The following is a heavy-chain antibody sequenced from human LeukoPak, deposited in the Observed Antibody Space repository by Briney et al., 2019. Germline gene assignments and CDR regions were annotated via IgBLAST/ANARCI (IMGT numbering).Heavy chain of an antibody. J-gene: IGHJ4*02. CDR2: VHYSEST. CDR3: ARGRTGSYYAADY. Sequence: PSETLSLTCTVSGGSISSYYWSWVRQPPGKGLEWIGYVHYSESTEYNPSLKSRVTISVDTSKNQFSLKLSSATAADTAVYYCARGRTGSYYAADYWGQGTLVTVSS. CDR1: GGSISSYY. V-gene: IGHV4-59*01. D-gene: IGHD1-26*01.